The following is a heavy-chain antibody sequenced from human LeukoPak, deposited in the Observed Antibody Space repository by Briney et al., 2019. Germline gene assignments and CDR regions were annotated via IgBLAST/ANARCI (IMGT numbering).Heavy chain of an antibody. J-gene: IGHJ4*02. V-gene: IGHV3-7*01. Sequence: QPGGSLRLSCAASGFTFNSYWMSWVRQAPGKGLEWVANIKQDGSEKYYVDSVKGRFTISRDNAKTSLYLQMNSLRAEDTAVYYCARDLSGVTGYTYGRGIDYWGQGTLVTVSS. CDR1: GFTFNSYW. CDR2: IKQDGSEK. CDR3: ARDLSGVTGYTYGRGIDY. D-gene: IGHD5-18*01.